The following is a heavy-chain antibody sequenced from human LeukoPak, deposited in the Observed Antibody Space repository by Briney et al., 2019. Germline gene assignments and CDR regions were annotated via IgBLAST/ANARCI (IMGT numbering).Heavy chain of an antibody. J-gene: IGHJ3*02. CDR2: ISGSGGST. D-gene: IGHD3-10*01. CDR3: AKGELLWFGGDAFDI. Sequence: GGSLRLSCAASGFTFSSYGMSWVRQAPGKGLEWVSAISGSGGSTYYADSVKGRFTISRDNSKNTLYLQMNSLRAEDTAVYYCAKGELLWFGGDAFDIWGQGTMVTVSS. V-gene: IGHV3-23*01. CDR1: GFTFSSYG.